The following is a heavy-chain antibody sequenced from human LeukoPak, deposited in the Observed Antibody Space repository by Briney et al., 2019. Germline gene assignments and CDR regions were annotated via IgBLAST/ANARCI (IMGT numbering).Heavy chain of an antibody. D-gene: IGHD6-13*01. Sequence: PSETLSLTCTVSGGSISSSSYYWGWIRQPPGKGLEWIGSIYYSVNTYYNPSLKSRVSMSVDTSKNQFSLKLSSVTAADTAVYYCARDGGRREIAAASDYWGQGTLVTVSS. J-gene: IGHJ4*02. V-gene: IGHV4-39*07. CDR3: ARDGGRREIAAASDY. CDR1: GGSISSSSYY. CDR2: IYYSVNT.